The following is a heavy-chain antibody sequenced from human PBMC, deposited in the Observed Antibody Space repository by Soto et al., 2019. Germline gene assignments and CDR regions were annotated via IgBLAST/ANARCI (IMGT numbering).Heavy chain of an antibody. J-gene: IGHJ4*02. D-gene: IGHD3-22*01. CDR1: GGSITGYH. CDR3: ANTYYYDSSGYGQFDY. CDR2: ISNSGST. V-gene: IGHV4-59*01. Sequence: SETLSLTCNVSGGSITGYHWSWIRQPPGKGLEWIGYISNSGSTNYNPSLESRVTISVDTSKNQFSLKLTSVTAADTAVYYCANTYYYDSSGYGQFDYWGQGTLVTVSS.